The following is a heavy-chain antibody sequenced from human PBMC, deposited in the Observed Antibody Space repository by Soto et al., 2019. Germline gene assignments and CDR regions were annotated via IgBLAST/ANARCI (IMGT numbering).Heavy chain of an antibody. V-gene: IGHV3-23*01. J-gene: IGHJ6*02. CDR1: GVTFSSYA. CDR3: AKDAWYSSSWSEFYYGMDV. Sequence: GGPLRLSCAASGVTFSSYAMSWVRQAPGKGLEWVSAISGSGGSTYYADSVKGRFTISRDNSKNTLYLQMNSLRAEDTAVYYCAKDAWYSSSWSEFYYGMDVWGQGTTVTVSS. CDR2: ISGSGGST. D-gene: IGHD6-13*01.